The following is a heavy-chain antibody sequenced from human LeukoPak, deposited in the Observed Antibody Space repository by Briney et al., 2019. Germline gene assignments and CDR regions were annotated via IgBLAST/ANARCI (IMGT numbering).Heavy chain of an antibody. D-gene: IGHD2-2*01. CDR2: IQFDGSNE. Sequence: SCKASGYTFTGYYMHWVRQAPGKGLEWVTFIQFDGSNEYYADSVKGRFTISRDNSKNTMYLQMNSLRPEDTAVYYCAKDSCTSCYDRDFDYWGQGTLVTVSS. CDR3: AKDSCTSCYDRDFDY. V-gene: IGHV3-30*02. J-gene: IGHJ4*02. CDR1: GYTFTGYY.